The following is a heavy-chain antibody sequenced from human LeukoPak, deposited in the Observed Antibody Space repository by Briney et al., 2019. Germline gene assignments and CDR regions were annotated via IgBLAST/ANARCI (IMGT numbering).Heavy chain of an antibody. D-gene: IGHD1-1*01. CDR3: ARVSRKGYTNNWNPLGYFDY. CDR1: GYTFSSYA. V-gene: IGHV7-4-1*02. CDR2: INTNTGNP. Sequence: EASVKVSCKASGYTFSSYAMNWVRQAPGQGLEWMGWINTNTGNPTYAQGFTGRFVFSLDTSVSTAYLQISGLKAEDTAVYYCARVSRKGYTNNWNPLGYFDYWGQGTLVTVSP. J-gene: IGHJ4*02.